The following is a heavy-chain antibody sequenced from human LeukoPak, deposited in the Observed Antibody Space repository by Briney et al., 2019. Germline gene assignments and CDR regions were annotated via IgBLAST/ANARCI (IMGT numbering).Heavy chain of an antibody. D-gene: IGHD3-22*01. V-gene: IGHV1-46*01. CDR3: ARVNYHDSSGYFSSPSFDY. J-gene: IGHJ4*02. Sequence: GASVKVSCKASGYTFTKYYIHCVRQAPGHGLEWMGIIHPRGGTTNYAQRFQGRVTMTRETSTSTVYMELSSLRSEDTALYYCARVNYHDSSGYFSSPSFDYWGQGTLVTVSS. CDR2: IHPRGGTT. CDR1: GYTFTKYY.